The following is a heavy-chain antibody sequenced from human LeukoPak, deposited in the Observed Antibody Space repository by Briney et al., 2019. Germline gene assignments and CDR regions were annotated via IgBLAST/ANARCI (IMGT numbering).Heavy chain of an antibody. J-gene: IGHJ2*01. CDR2: INHSGST. D-gene: IGHD1-26*01. Sequence: KPSETLSLTCTVSGGSISSSSYYWSWIRQPPGKGLEWIGEINHSGSTNYNPSLKSRVTISVDTSKNQFSLKLSSVTAADTAVYYRARGWSEWELLLVSWYFDLWGRGTLVTVSS. CDR3: ARGWSEWELLLVSWYFDL. CDR1: GGSISSSSYY. V-gene: IGHV4-39*07.